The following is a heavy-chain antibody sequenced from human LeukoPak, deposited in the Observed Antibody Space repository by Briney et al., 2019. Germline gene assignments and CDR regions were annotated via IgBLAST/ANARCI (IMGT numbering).Heavy chain of an antibody. CDR2: INHSGST. CDR3: ARGGVYSSGWYGFVNYFDY. V-gene: IGHV4-34*01. CDR1: GGSISGYY. Sequence: SETLSLTCAVYGGSISGYYWSWIRQTPGKGLEWIGEINHSGSTNYNPSLKSRVTISVDTSKNQFSLKLSSVTAADTAVYYCARGGVYSSGWYGFVNYFDYWGQGTLVTVSS. J-gene: IGHJ4*02. D-gene: IGHD6-19*01.